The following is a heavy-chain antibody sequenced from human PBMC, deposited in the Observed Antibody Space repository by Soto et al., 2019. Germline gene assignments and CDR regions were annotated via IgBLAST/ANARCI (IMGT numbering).Heavy chain of an antibody. CDR1: GFAFNTYA. J-gene: IGHJ2*01. V-gene: IGHV3-23*01. Sequence: EVQLLESGGGLVQPGGSLRLSCGASGFAFNTYAMSWVRQAPGKGLEWVSALSDRGGSTYYADSVKGRFTISRDYSKNTLFLQMSSLRAEDTAVYYCAKVNPIAVAGYWYFDLWGRGTLVTVSS. CDR3: AKVNPIAVAGYWYFDL. D-gene: IGHD6-19*01. CDR2: LSDRGGST.